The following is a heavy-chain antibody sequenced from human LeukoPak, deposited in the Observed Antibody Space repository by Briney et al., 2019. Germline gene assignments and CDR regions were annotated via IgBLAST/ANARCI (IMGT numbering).Heavy chain of an antibody. CDR2: IYSGGST. J-gene: IGHJ4*02. CDR3: ARDLTTSAYFDY. D-gene: IGHD1-1*01. CDR1: GFTFSSNY. Sequence: GGSLRLSCAASGFTFSSNYMSWVCQDPGKGLEWVSVIYSGGSTYYADSVKGRFTISRDNSKNTLYLQMNSLRAEDTAVYYCARDLTTSAYFDYWGQGTLVTVSS. V-gene: IGHV3-66*01.